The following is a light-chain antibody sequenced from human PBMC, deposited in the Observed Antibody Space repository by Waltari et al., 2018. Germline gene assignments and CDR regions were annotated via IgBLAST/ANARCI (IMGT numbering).Light chain of an antibody. CDR3: CSFAGSTTWV. Sequence: QSALNQPASVSGSPGQSITISCTGTSSDVGGYNVVSWYQQHPGKAPKLIIYEGNKLPSGVSHRFSGSKSGNTASLTISGLQAEDEADYYCCSFAGSTTWVFGGGTPLTVL. J-gene: IGLJ3*02. CDR1: SSDVGGYNV. V-gene: IGLV2-23*01. CDR2: EGN.